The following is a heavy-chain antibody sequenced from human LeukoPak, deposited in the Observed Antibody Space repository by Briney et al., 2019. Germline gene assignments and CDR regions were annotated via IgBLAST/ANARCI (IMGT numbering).Heavy chain of an antibody. D-gene: IGHD2-21*02. Sequence: GGSLRLSCAASGFTFSSYSMNWVRQAPGKGLEWVSSISSSSSYIYYADSVKGRFTISRDNAKNSLYLQMNSLRAVDTAVYYFARDLFSGDCVFDYWGQGTLVTVSS. CDR2: ISSSSSYI. J-gene: IGHJ4*02. CDR3: ARDLFSGDCVFDY. V-gene: IGHV3-21*01. CDR1: GFTFSSYS.